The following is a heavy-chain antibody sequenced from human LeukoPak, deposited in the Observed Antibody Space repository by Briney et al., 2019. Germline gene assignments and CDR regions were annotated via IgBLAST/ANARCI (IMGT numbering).Heavy chain of an antibody. CDR2: ISSSGSTI. CDR1: GFTFSDYY. D-gene: IGHD2-2*02. CDR3: ARGVFGCSSTSCYRWGHYYYYMDV. J-gene: IGHJ6*03. V-gene: IGHV3-11*01. Sequence: PGGSLRLSCAASGFTFSDYYMSWIRQAPGKGLEWVSYISSSGSTIYYADSVKGRFTISRDNAKNSLYLQMNSLRAEDTAVYYCARGVFGCSSTSCYRWGHYYYYMDVWGKGTTVTVSS.